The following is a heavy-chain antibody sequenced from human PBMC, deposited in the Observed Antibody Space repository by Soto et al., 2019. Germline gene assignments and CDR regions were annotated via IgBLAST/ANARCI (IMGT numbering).Heavy chain of an antibody. V-gene: IGHV3-11*06. CDR1: GFTFSDYY. CDR3: ASAPLGYCTNAVCSHGMDV. Sequence: VGSLRLSCAASGFTFSDYYMSWIRQAPGKGLEWVSYISSTSSYTNYADSVKGRFTISRDNAKNSLYLQMSSLRAEDTAVYYCASAPLGYCTNAVCSHGMDVWGQGTTLTVSS. D-gene: IGHD2-8*01. J-gene: IGHJ6*02. CDR2: ISSTSSYT.